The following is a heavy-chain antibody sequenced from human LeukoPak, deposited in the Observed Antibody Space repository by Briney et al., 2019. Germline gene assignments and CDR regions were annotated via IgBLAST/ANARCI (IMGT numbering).Heavy chain of an antibody. CDR3: ARDFSLYYYGSGSAEDY. CDR1: GYTFTSYG. V-gene: IGHV1-18*01. J-gene: IGHJ4*02. Sequence: GASVKVSCKASGYTFTSYGISWVRQAPGQGLEWMGWISAYNGNTNYAQKLQGRVTMTTDTSTSTAYMELRSLRSDDTAVYYCARDFSLYYYGSGSAEDYWGQGTLVTVSS. D-gene: IGHD3-10*01. CDR2: ISAYNGNT.